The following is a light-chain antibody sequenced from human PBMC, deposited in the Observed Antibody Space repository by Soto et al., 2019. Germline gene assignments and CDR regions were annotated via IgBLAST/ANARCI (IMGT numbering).Light chain of an antibody. Sequence: QLVLIQPPSASGTPGQRVTVSCSGGSSNIGSYTVNWYQQLPGAAPKLHIYSNSQRPSGVPDRFSASKSGTSASLAISGLQSEDEAEYYCAAWDDSLNGYVFGPGTKLTVL. CDR1: SSNIGSYT. CDR3: AAWDDSLNGYV. J-gene: IGLJ1*01. V-gene: IGLV1-44*01. CDR2: SNS.